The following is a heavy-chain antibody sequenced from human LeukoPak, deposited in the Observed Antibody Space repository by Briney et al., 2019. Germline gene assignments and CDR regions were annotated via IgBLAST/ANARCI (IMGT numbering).Heavy chain of an antibody. CDR1: GFTFSSYS. V-gene: IGHV3-21*04. CDR3: AKDLRQAPGNLDAFDI. D-gene: IGHD3-10*01. CDR2: ISSSSSYI. Sequence: GSLRLSCAASGFTFSSYSMNWVRQAPGKGLEWVSSISSSSSYIYYADSVKGRFTISRDNAKNTLYLQMNSLRAEDTAVYYCAKDLRQAPGNLDAFDIWGQGTMVTVSS. J-gene: IGHJ3*02.